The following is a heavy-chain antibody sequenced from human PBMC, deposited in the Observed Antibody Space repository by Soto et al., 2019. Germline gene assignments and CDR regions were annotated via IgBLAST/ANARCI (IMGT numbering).Heavy chain of an antibody. V-gene: IGHV1-69*13. Sequence: GASVKVSCKASGGTFSSYAISWVRQAPGQGLEWMGGIIPIFGTANYAQKFQGRVTITADESTSTAYMELSSLRSEDTAVYYCARGKIQELRDWYFDLWGRGTLVTVSS. CDR1: GGTFSSYA. J-gene: IGHJ2*01. CDR3: ARGKIQELRDWYFDL. CDR2: IIPIFGTA. D-gene: IGHD1-7*01.